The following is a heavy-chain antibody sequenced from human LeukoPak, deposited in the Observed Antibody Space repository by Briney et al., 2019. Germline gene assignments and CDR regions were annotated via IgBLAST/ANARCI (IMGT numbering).Heavy chain of an antibody. Sequence: SVKVSCKASGGTFSSYAISWVRQAPGQGREWMGGVIPIYGTANYAQKFQGRVTITTDESTSTAYMELSSLRSEDTAVYYCARDRGFGSGYGPDYYYYYMDVWGKGTTVTVSS. J-gene: IGHJ6*03. CDR1: GGTFSSYA. D-gene: IGHD5-12*01. CDR3: ARDRGFGSGYGPDYYYYYMDV. CDR2: VIPIYGTA. V-gene: IGHV1-69*05.